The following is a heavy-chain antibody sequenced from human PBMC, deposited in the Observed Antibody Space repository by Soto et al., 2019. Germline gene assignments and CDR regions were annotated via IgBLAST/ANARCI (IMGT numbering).Heavy chain of an antibody. CDR2: ISSSGGST. D-gene: IGHD6-6*01. CDR3: AKGRARAARLFFGGMDV. Sequence: PGGSLRLSCAASGFTFSSYSMSWVRQAPGKGLEWVSAISSSGGSTYYADSVKGRFTISRDNSKNTLYLQMNSLRAEDTAVYYCAKGRARAARLFFGGMDVWGQGTTVTVSS. V-gene: IGHV3-23*01. J-gene: IGHJ6*02. CDR1: GFTFSSYS.